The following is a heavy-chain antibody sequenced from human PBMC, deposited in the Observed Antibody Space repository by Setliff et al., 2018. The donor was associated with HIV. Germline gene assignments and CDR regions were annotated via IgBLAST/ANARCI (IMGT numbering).Heavy chain of an antibody. D-gene: IGHD3-10*01. CDR3: ALRGFGDSLSWFPLRY. Sequence: PGGSLRLSCAASGFIFSSYNMNWVRQAPGKGLEWVSSISYDSRFIYHADSMKGRFTISTDNAKKLVDLQMNSLRAEDTAVYYCALRGFGDSLSWFPLRYWGQGTPVTVSS. CDR2: ISYDSRFI. V-gene: IGHV3-21*04. J-gene: IGHJ4*02. CDR1: GFIFSSYN.